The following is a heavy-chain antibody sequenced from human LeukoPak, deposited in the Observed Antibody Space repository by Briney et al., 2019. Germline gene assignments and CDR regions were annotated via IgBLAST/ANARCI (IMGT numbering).Heavy chain of an antibody. CDR1: GGSISSYY. J-gene: IGHJ6*03. Sequence: SETLSLTCTVSGGSISSYYWSWIRQPAGKGLEWIGRIYTSGSTNYNPSLKSRVTISVDTSKNQFSLKLSSVTAADTAVYYCAREIPAIAVAGTVYYYYYMDVWGKGTTVAISS. CDR2: IYTSGST. V-gene: IGHV4-4*07. D-gene: IGHD6-19*01. CDR3: AREIPAIAVAGTVYYYYYMDV.